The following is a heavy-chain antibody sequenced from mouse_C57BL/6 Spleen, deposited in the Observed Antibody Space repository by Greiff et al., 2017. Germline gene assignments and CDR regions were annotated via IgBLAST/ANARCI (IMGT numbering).Heavy chain of an antibody. CDR3: ARGRGLRDAMDY. J-gene: IGHJ4*01. Sequence: VQLQQSGPELVKPGASVKISCKASGYAFSSSWMNWVKQRPGKGLEWIGRIYPGDGDTNSNGKFKGKATLTADKSSSTAYMQLSSLTSEDSAVYFCARGRGLRDAMDYWGQGTSVTVSS. CDR2: IYPGDGDT. CDR1: GYAFSSSW. D-gene: IGHD2-2*01. V-gene: IGHV1-82*01.